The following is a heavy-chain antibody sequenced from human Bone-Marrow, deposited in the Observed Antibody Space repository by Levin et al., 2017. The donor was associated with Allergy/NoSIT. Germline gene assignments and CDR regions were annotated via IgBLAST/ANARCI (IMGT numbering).Heavy chain of an antibody. V-gene: IGHV3-7*01. J-gene: IGHJ4*02. Sequence: ASVKVSCTASGFTFSTYWMSWVRQAPGKGLEWVATIKSDGNEKNYVDSVKGRFTISRDNAMNSLFLQMNSLRVEDTALYYCTRGGSRRLGYWGQGTLVTVSS. CDR2: IKSDGNEK. CDR3: TRGGSRRLGY. CDR1: GFTFSTYW. D-gene: IGHD3-10*01.